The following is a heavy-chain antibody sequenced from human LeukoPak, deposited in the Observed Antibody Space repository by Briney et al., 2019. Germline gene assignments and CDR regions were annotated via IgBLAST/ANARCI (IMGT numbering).Heavy chain of an antibody. Sequence: PSETLSLTCAVYGGSFSGYYWSWIRQPPGKGLEWIGEINHSGSTNYNPSLKSRVTISVDTSKNQFSLKLSSVTAADTAGYYCARWYSSSWYGYYYYMDVWGKGTTVTVSS. CDR2: INHSGST. CDR3: ARWYSSSWYGYYYYMDV. D-gene: IGHD6-13*01. CDR1: GGSFSGYY. J-gene: IGHJ6*03. V-gene: IGHV4-34*01.